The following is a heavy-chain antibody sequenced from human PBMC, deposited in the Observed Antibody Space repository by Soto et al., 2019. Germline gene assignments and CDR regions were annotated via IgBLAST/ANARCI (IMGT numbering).Heavy chain of an antibody. Sequence: EVQLLASGGGLLQPGGSLRLSCAASGFTFSSYAMSWVRQAPGKGLEWVSAIISSGDSTYYTDSVKGRFTISRDNSKNTLYLQTNSLRAEDTAVYYCAKRYCDDNSGPWDYWGQGTLVTVSS. CDR2: IISSGDST. J-gene: IGHJ4*02. CDR3: AKRYCDDNSGPWDY. V-gene: IGHV3-23*01. CDR1: GFTFSSYA. D-gene: IGHD3-22*01.